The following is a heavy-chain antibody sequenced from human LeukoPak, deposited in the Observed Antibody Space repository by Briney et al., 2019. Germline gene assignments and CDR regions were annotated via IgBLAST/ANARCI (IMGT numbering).Heavy chain of an antibody. Sequence: PGGSLRPSCAASAFTFSSYAMSWVRQPPGKGLEWVSIISDNGGSTYYADSVQGRFTNSRDNSENALYLQMNSLRAEDTAVYYCAKSLGVVVPAASRWFDPWGQGTLVTVSS. D-gene: IGHD2-2*01. CDR3: AKSLGVVVPAASRWFDP. J-gene: IGHJ5*02. V-gene: IGHV3-23*01. CDR2: ISDNGGST. CDR1: AFTFSSYA.